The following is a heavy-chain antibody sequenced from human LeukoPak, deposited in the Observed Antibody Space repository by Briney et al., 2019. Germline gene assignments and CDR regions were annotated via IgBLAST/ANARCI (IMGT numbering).Heavy chain of an antibody. V-gene: IGHV4-39*07. CDR1: GDSISSSSYY. CDR2: IYYSGST. J-gene: IGHJ3*02. Sequence: SETQSLTCTVSGDSISSSSYYWGWIRQPPGKELEWIGSIYYSGSTYYNPSLNSRVTVSVDTSKNQFSLKLSSVTAADTAVYYCARDYLGGNPDAFDIWGQGTMVTVSS. D-gene: IGHD4-23*01. CDR3: ARDYLGGNPDAFDI.